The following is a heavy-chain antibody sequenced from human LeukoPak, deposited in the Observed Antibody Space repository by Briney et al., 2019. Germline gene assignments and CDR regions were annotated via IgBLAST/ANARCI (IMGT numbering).Heavy chain of an antibody. V-gene: IGHV4-59*08. Sequence: SETLSLTCTVSGGSISSYYWSWIRQPPGKGLEWIGYIYYSGSTNYNPSLKSRVTISVDTSKNQFSLKLSSVTAADTAVYYCARGDAYYDILTGYRLGGVDYWGQGTLVTVSS. D-gene: IGHD3-9*01. CDR2: IYYSGST. CDR1: GGSISSYY. J-gene: IGHJ4*02. CDR3: ARGDAYYDILTGYRLGGVDY.